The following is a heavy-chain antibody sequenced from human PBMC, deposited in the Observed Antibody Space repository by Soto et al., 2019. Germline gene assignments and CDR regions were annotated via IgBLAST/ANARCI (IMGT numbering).Heavy chain of an antibody. CDR3: AKDQSYDILTGYYYYYYYYGMDV. V-gene: IGHV3-30*18. CDR1: GFTFSSYG. J-gene: IGHJ6*02. CDR2: ISYDGSNK. Sequence: GGSLRLSCAASGFTFSSYGMHWDRQAPGKGLEWVAVISYDGSNKYYADSVKGRFTISRDNSKNTLYLQMNSLRAEDTAVYYCAKDQSYDILTGYYYYYYYYGMDVWGQGTTVTVSS. D-gene: IGHD3-9*01.